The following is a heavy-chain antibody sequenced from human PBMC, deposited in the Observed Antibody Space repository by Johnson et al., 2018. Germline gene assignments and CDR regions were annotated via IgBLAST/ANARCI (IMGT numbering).Heavy chain of an antibody. Sequence: VQLVESGGGLVQPGGSLRLSCAASGFTFSSYAMHWVRQAPGKGLEWVSGISWNSGSIGYADSVKGRFTISRDNAKNSLYLQMNSLRAEDTAFYYCAKEMGDFGVVENYYYYYGMDVWGQGTTVTVSS. CDR3: AKEMGDFGVVENYYYYYGMDV. CDR1: GFTFSSYA. CDR2: ISWNSGSI. V-gene: IGHV3-9*01. J-gene: IGHJ6*02. D-gene: IGHD3-3*01.